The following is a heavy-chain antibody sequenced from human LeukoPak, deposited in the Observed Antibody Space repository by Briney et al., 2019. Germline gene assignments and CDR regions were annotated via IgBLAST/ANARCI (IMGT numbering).Heavy chain of an antibody. CDR3: AKVPERWLQGPFDY. CDR1: GFTFSSYA. J-gene: IGHJ4*02. V-gene: IGHV3-23*01. D-gene: IGHD5-24*01. CDR2: FSGNGGGT. Sequence: PTGGSLRLSCAASGFTFSSYAMSWVRQAPGRGLDWVSAFSGNGGGTYYADSVKGRFTISRDNSKNTLYLQMNSLRAEDTAVYYCAKVPERWLQGPFDYWGQGTLVTVSS.